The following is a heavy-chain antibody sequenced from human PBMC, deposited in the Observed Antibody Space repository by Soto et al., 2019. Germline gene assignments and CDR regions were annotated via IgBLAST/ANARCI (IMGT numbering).Heavy chain of an antibody. V-gene: IGHV1-8*01. Sequence: QVQLVQSGAEVKKPGASVKVSCKASGYTFTSYDINWVRQATGQGLEWMGWMTPNSGNTGYAQKFQGRVTMTRNASISTAYMELSSLRSEDTAVYYCARERTGTTSMDVWGQGTTVTVSS. CDR2: MTPNSGNT. J-gene: IGHJ6*02. CDR1: GYTFTSYD. D-gene: IGHD1-1*01. CDR3: ARERTGTTSMDV.